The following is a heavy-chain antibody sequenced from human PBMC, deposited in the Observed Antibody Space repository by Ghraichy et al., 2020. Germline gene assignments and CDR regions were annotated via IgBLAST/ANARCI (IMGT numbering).Heavy chain of an antibody. V-gene: IGHV4-30-2*01. CDR2: IYHSGST. J-gene: IGHJ6*02. D-gene: IGHD5-18*01. CDR3: ARGDTAMVTGYYYGMDV. CDR1: GGSISSGGYS. Sequence: SETLSLTCAVSGGSISSGGYSWSWIRQPPGKGLEWIGYIYHSGSTYYNPSLKSRVTISVDRSKNQFSLKLSSVTAADTAVYYCARGDTAMVTGYYYGMDVWGQGTTVTVSS.